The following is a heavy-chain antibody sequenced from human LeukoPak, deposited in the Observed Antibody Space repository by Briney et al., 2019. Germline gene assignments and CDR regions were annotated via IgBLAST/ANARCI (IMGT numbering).Heavy chain of an antibody. V-gene: IGHV1-69*04. J-gene: IGHJ6*03. CDR3: ARGPRRGYSYGNYYYYMDV. CDR1: GGTFSSYA. D-gene: IGHD5-18*01. CDR2: IIPILGIA. Sequence: GASVKVSCKASGGTFSSYAISWVRQAPGQGLEWMGRIIPILGIANYAQKFQGRVTITADKSTSTAYMELSSLRSEDTAVYYCARGPRRGYSYGNYYYYMDVWGKGTTVTVSS.